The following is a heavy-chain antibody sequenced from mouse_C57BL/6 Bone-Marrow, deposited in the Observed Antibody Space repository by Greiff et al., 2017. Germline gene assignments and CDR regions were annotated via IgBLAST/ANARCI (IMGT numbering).Heavy chain of an antibody. CDR3: TTGESLFDY. CDR1: GFNIKDDY. CDR2: IDPENGDT. Sequence: VQLQQSGAELVRPGASVKLSCTASGFNIKDDYMHWVKQRPEQGLEWIGWIDPENGDTEYASKFQGKATITADKSSNTAYLQLSSLTSEDTAVYYCTTGESLFDYWGQGTTLTVSS. V-gene: IGHV14-4*01. J-gene: IGHJ2*01.